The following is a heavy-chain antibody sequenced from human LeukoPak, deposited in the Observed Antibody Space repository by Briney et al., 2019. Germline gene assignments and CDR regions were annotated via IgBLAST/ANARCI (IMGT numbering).Heavy chain of an antibody. V-gene: IGHV3-30*04. CDR3: ARRDDYNYHYYYMDV. J-gene: IGHJ6*03. CDR1: GFTFSSYS. Sequence: GGSVRLSCAASGFTFSSYSMHWVRQAPGKGLEWVAVISYDGSNKYYADSVKGRFTISRDNSKNTLYLQMNSLRVEDTAVYYCARRDDYNYHYYYMDVWGKGTTVTVSS. D-gene: IGHD5-24*01. CDR2: ISYDGSNK.